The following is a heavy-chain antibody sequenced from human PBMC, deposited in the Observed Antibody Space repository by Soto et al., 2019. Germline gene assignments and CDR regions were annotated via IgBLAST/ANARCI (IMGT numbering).Heavy chain of an antibody. Sequence: QLHLVQSGAEVKKAGSSVKVSCTASGGTVSSYAITWVRQAPGKGLEWMGVFIPIFVSAHYAPKFQGRITITADESTSTAYMELSGLTSEDTAIYYCARDVSSDTTGFRLYDLWGQGTQVTVSS. CDR3: ARDVSSDTTGFRLYDL. D-gene: IGHD4-17*01. J-gene: IGHJ4*02. CDR2: FIPIFVSA. V-gene: IGHV1-69*01. CDR1: GGTVSSYA.